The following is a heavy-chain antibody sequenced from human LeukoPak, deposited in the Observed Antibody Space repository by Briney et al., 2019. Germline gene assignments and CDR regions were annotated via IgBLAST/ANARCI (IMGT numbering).Heavy chain of an antibody. CDR1: GGSISSGGYS. V-gene: IGHV4-30-2*01. D-gene: IGHD3-10*01. J-gene: IGHJ4*02. CDR2: IYHSGST. CDR3: ARSHYYGSGSLDY. Sequence: SQTLSLTCAVSGGSISSGGYSWSWIRQPPGKGLEWIGYIYHSGSTYYNPSLKSRVTISVDRSKNQFSLKLSSVTAADTAVYYCARSHYYGSGSLDYWGQGTLGTVSS.